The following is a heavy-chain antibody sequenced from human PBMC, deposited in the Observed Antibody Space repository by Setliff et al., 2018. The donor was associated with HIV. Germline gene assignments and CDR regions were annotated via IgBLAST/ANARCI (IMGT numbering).Heavy chain of an antibody. CDR1: GGSISSSSYY. V-gene: IGHV4-39*01. J-gene: IGHJ5*02. CDR2: IYYSGST. D-gene: IGHD3-3*01. CDR3: ARAYYDFWSGYYSVWFDP. Sequence: SETLSLTCIVSGGSISSSSYYWGWIRQPPGKGLEWTGSIYYSGSTYYNPSLKSRVTISVDTSKNQFSLKLSSVTAADTAVYYCARAYYDFWSGYYSVWFDPWGQGTLVTVSS.